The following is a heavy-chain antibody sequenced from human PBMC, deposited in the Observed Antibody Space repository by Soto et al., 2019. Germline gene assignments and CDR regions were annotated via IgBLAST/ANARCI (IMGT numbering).Heavy chain of an antibody. Sequence: GESLKISCKGSGYSFTIYWIGWVRQMPGKGLEWMGIIYPGDSGTRYSPSFQGQVTISADKSISTAYLQWSSLKASDTAMYYCARHGPRVYYDNSDYYYYGMGVWGQGTTVTVSS. CDR1: GYSFTIYW. CDR3: ARHGPRVYYDNSDYYYYGMGV. D-gene: IGHD3-22*01. J-gene: IGHJ6*02. CDR2: IYPGDSGT. V-gene: IGHV5-51*01.